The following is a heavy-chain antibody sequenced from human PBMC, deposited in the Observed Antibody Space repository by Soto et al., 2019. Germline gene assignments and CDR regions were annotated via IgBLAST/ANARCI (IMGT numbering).Heavy chain of an antibody. D-gene: IGHD3-3*01. CDR1: GFSLTTSGVG. CDR3: AHRILRTVFGLVTTTAIYFDF. CDR2: IYWDDDK. V-gene: IGHV2-5*02. Sequence: QITLNESGPTVVKPAETLTLTCTFSGFSLTTSGVGVGWIRQSPGKAPEWLALIYWDDDKRYSASLKSRLTITKETSKNQVVLTIASVDPADTATYYCAHRILRTVFGLVTTTAIYFDFWGQGTPVVVSS. J-gene: IGHJ4*02.